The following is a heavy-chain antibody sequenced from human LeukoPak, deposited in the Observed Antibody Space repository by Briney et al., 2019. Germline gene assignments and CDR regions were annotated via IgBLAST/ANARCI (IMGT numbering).Heavy chain of an antibody. D-gene: IGHD3-3*01. CDR2: IKQDGSEK. V-gene: IGHV3-7*01. J-gene: IGHJ6*02. CDR1: GFTFSSYW. Sequence: GGSLRLSCAASGFTFSSYWMSWVRQAPGKGLEWVANIKQDGSEKYYVDSVKGRFTISRDNAKNSLYLQMNSLRAEDTAVYYCARVPDLEWLLYPTDVWGQGTTVTVSS. CDR3: ARVPDLEWLLYPTDV.